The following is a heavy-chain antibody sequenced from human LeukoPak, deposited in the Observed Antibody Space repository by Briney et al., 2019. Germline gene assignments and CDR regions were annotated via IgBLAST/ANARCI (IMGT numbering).Heavy chain of an antibody. CDR2: IYHSGST. Sequence: SETLSLTCTASGCTISSDYYNWSWLPQPPGMGLEWIGYIYHSGSTYYNAALKSRVTISGDRSKYQFSLKLSSVTAADTAVYYCASSRLYSSSKRGYFDYWGQGTLVTVSS. V-gene: IGHV4-30-2*01. CDR1: GCTISSDYYN. D-gene: IGHD6-6*01. J-gene: IGHJ4*02. CDR3: ASSRLYSSSKRGYFDY.